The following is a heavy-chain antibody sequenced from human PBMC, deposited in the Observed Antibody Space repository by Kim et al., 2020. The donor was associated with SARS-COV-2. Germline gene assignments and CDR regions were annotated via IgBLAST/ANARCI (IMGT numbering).Heavy chain of an antibody. J-gene: IGHJ5*02. D-gene: IGHD6-13*01. V-gene: IGHV4-59*01. Sequence: SETLSLTCTVSGGSISSYYWSWIRQPPGKGLEWIGYIYYSGSTNYNPSLKSRVSISVDTSKNQFSLKLSSVTAADTAVYYCARDEAAWGWFDPWGQGTLVTVSS. CDR3: ARDEAAWGWFDP. CDR1: GGSISSYY. CDR2: IYYSGST.